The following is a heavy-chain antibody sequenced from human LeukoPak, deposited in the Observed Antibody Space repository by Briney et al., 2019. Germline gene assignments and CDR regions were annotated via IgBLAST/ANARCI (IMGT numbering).Heavy chain of an antibody. CDR3: ARLTSGHFDY. CDR2: IYYSGST. D-gene: IGHD3-10*01. J-gene: IGHJ4*02. V-gene: IGHV4-39*01. CDR1: GGSLSRSSYY. Sequence: SETLSLTCTVSGGSLSRSSYYWGWIRQPPGKGLEWIATIYYSGSTYYNPSLKSRVTISADTSKNQFSLKLSSVTAADTAVYYCARLTSGHFDYWGQGTLVTVSS.